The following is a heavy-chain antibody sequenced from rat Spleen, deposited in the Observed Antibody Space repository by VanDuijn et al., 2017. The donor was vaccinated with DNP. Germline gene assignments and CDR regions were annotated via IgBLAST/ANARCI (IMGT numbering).Heavy chain of an antibody. J-gene: IGHJ2*01. V-gene: IGHV2-41*01. CDR1: GFSLTSYN. D-gene: IGHD1-9*01. Sequence: QVQLKESGPGLVQPSQTLSLTCTVAGFSLTSYNVHWVRQPPGKGLAWMGVIWKLGATRYNSALKSRLSFSKATSKSQVLLKMNSLQTEDTGTYYCARDYGYNPYYFDYWGQGVMVTVSS. CDR3: ARDYGYNPYYFDY. CDR2: IWKLGAT.